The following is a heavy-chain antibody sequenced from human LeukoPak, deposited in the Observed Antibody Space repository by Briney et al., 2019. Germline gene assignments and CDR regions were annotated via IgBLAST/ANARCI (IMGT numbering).Heavy chain of an antibody. CDR1: GFTFSSYA. D-gene: IGHD2-15*01. J-gene: IGHJ5*02. CDR2: ISGSGGST. CDR3: AREGESCIDP. V-gene: IGHV3-23*01. Sequence: GSLRLSCAASGFTFSSYAMSWVRQAPGKGLEWVSAISGSGGSTYYADSVKGRFTISRDNAKNSLYLQMNSLRAEDTAVYYCAREGESCIDPWGQGTLVTVSS.